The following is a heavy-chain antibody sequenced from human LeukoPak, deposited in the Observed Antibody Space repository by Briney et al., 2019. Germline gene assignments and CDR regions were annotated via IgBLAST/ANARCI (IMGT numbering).Heavy chain of an antibody. V-gene: IGHV1-46*01. Sequence: ASVKVSCKASGYTFTSYYMHWVRQAPGQGLEWMGIINPSGGSTSYAQKFQGRVTMTRNTSLSTAYMELTSLKSEDTAVYHCARSLGTYWGKDFLNWFDPWGQGTLVTVSS. CDR1: GYTFTSYY. CDR3: ARSLGTYWGKDFLNWFDP. D-gene: IGHD3-16*01. CDR2: INPSGGST. J-gene: IGHJ5*02.